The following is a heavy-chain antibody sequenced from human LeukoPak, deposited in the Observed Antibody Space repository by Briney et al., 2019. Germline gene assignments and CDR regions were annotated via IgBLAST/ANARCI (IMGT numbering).Heavy chain of an antibody. CDR3: ARVCEGYYFDY. Sequence: TSETLSLTCAVYGGSFSGYYWSWIRQPPGKGLEWIGETNHSGSTNYNPSLKSRVTISVDTSKNQFSLKLSSVTAADTAVYYCARVCEGYYFDYWGQGTLVTVSS. CDR1: GGSFSGYY. V-gene: IGHV4-34*01. J-gene: IGHJ4*02. CDR2: TNHSGST.